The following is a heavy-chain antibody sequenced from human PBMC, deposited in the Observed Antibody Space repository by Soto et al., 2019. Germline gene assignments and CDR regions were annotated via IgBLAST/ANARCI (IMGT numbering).Heavy chain of an antibody. J-gene: IGHJ4*02. V-gene: IGHV1-8*01. D-gene: IGHD2-8*02. Sequence: VASVKVSCKASGYTFTSYDINWVRQATGQGLEWMGWMNPNSGNTGYAQKFQGRVTMTRNTSISTAYMELSSLRSEGTAVYYCARRAFLSVRGLLGVWGQGTLVTVSS. CDR2: MNPNSGNT. CDR3: ARRAFLSVRGLLGV. CDR1: GYTFTSYD.